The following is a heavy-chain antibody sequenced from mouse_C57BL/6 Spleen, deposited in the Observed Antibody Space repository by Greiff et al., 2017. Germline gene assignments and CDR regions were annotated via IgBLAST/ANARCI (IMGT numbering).Heavy chain of an antibody. J-gene: IGHJ1*03. V-gene: IGHV1-64*01. CDR2: IHTNSGST. CDR3: SRSGYWYFEV. Sequence: VQLQQPGAELVKPGASVKLSCKASGYTFTSYWMPWVKQRPGQGLEWIGMIHTNSGSTNYTEKFKSRATLTVDKSSSTAYLQLSSLPSEDSAIYYCSRSGYWYFEVWGTGTTVTVSS. CDR1: GYTFTSYW.